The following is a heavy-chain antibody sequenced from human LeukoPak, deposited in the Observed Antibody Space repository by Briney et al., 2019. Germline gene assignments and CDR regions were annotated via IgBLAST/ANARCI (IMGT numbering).Heavy chain of an antibody. D-gene: IGHD3-10*01. J-gene: IGHJ5*02. CDR1: GFSLSSSGVG. CDR2: IYWDDDN. CDR3: AHRLVREGAWFGP. V-gene: IGHV2-5*02. Sequence: SGPTLVKPTQTLTLTCTFSGFSLSSSGVGVGWIRQPPGKALGWLAYIYWDDDNRYSPSLKTRLTVTKDTSKNEVVLTMTNMDPADTGTYFCAHRLVREGAWFGPWGQGTLATVSS.